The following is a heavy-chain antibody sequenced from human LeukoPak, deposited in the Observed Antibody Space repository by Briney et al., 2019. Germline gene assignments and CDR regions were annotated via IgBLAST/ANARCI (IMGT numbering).Heavy chain of an antibody. V-gene: IGHV3-7*01. CDR1: GYALRNDW. CDR3: AKNTGWLQLGD. D-gene: IGHD5-24*01. Sequence: GGSLRLSCVVSGYALRNDWMVWVRQAPGKGLEWVATGKEDETEKDYVDSVRGRFTIFTDNAKNSLYLQMNSLRPEDTAVYYCAKNTGWLQLGDWGQGTLVTVSS. J-gene: IGHJ4*02. CDR2: GKEDETEK.